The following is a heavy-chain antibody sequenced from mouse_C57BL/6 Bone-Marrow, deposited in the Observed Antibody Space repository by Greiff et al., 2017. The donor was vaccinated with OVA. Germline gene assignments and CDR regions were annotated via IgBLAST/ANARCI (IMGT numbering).Heavy chain of an antibody. Sequence: VQLQQPGAELVMPGASVTLSCKASGYTFTSYWMHWVKQRPGQGLEWIGEIDPSDSYTNYNQKFKGKSTLTVDKSSSTAYMQLSSLTSEDSAVYYCARDGLKYYFAYWGPGATLTVSS. CDR3: ARDGLKYYFAY. J-gene: IGHJ2*01. CDR1: GYTFTSYW. V-gene: IGHV1-69*01. CDR2: IDPSDSYT. D-gene: IGHD1-3*01.